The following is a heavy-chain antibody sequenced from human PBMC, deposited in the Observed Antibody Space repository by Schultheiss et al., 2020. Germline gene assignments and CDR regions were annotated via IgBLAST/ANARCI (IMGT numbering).Heavy chain of an antibody. CDR3: AKNRAAPVTTQFDY. D-gene: IGHD4-17*01. V-gene: IGHV3-33*03. J-gene: IGHJ4*02. CDR2: ILYDGSNK. Sequence: GGSLRLSCAASGFTFSSYGMHWVRQAPGKGLEWVAVILYDGSNKYYADSVKGRFTISRDNAKNSLYLQMNSLRAEDAAVYYCAKNRAAPVTTQFDYWGQGILVTVSS. CDR1: GFTFSSYG.